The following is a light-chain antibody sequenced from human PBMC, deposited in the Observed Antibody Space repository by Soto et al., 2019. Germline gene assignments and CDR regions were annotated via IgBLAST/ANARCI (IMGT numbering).Light chain of an antibody. V-gene: IGKV3-11*01. CDR3: QQRSNWPLT. CDR2: DAS. CDR1: QSVSSY. J-gene: IGKJ4*01. Sequence: EIVLTQSPATLSLSPGERATLSCRASQSVSSYLAWYQQKPGQAPRLLIYDASNRATGIPARFGGSGSGTDFTLTISSLEPEDFAVYCCQQRSNWPLTFGGGTKVDIK.